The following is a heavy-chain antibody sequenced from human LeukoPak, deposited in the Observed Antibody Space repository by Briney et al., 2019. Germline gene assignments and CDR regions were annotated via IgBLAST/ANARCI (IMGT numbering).Heavy chain of an antibody. J-gene: IGHJ2*01. CDR1: GFTFSSYS. D-gene: IGHD3-3*01. CDR2: ISSSSSYI. V-gene: IGHV3-21*01. CDR3: ARDVTRIWSGYYPYWYFDL. Sequence: GGSLRLSCAASGFTFSSYSMNWVRQAPGKGLEWVSSISSSSSYIYYADSVKGRFTISRDNAKNSLYLQMNSLRAEDTAVYYCARDVTRIWSGYYPYWYFDLWGRGTLVTVSS.